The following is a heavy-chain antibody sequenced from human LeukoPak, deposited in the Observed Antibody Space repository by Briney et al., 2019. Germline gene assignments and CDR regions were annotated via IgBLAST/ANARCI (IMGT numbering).Heavy chain of an antibody. CDR3: ARATVDRDTMIVVDAFDI. V-gene: IGHV4-30-2*01. Sequence: SQTLSLTCAVSGGSISSGGYSWSWIRQPPGKGLEWIGYIYHSGSTYYNPSLKSRVTISVDRSKNQFSLKLSSVTAADTAVYYCARATVDRDTMIVVDAFDIWGQGTMVTVSS. CDR2: IYHSGST. D-gene: IGHD3-22*01. J-gene: IGHJ3*02. CDR1: GGSISSGGYS.